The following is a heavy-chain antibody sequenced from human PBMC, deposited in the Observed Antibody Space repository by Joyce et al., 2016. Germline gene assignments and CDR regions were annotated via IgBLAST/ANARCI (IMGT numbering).Heavy chain of an antibody. J-gene: IGHJ6*03. D-gene: IGHD3-10*01. V-gene: IGHV1-58*01. CDR1: GFTFTDSA. CDR2: IVVGKGNT. Sequence: QMQLAQSGPEVKKPGTSVKVSCKASGFTFTDSAVKWVRQTRGQLLEWIGWIVVGKGNTNYAQKFQERVTITRDMSTGTAYMGLTSLRSEDTALYFCVVDLRGGYSFYRYMDVWGKGTTVTVSS. CDR3: VVDLRGGYSFYRYMDV.